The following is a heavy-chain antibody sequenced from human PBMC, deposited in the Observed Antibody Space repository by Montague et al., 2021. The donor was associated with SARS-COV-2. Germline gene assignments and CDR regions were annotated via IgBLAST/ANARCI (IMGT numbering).Heavy chain of an antibody. J-gene: IGHJ4*02. CDR2: ISNDGSNK. CDR3: ARESGSFHDGGYFDY. V-gene: IGHV3-30*04. D-gene: IGHD1-26*01. Sequence: SLRLSCAASGFYFSYAMHWVRQAPGTGLEWVVLISNDGSNKHYADSVKGRFTISRDNSKSTLYLQMNSLRTEDTAVYYCARESGSFHDGGYFDYWGQGSLVTVSS. CDR1: GFYFSYA.